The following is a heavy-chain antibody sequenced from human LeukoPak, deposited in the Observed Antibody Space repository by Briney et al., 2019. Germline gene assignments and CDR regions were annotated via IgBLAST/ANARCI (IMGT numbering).Heavy chain of an antibody. Sequence: SETLSLTCTVSGGSISSYYWSWIRQPPGKGLEWIGYIYYSGSTNYNPSLKSRVTISVDTSKNQFSLKLSSVTAADTAVYYCARGPIVVVPAAMSYFDYWGQGTLVTVSS. CDR2: IYYSGST. V-gene: IGHV4-59*01. D-gene: IGHD2-2*01. J-gene: IGHJ4*02. CDR3: ARGPIVVVPAAMSYFDY. CDR1: GGSISSYY.